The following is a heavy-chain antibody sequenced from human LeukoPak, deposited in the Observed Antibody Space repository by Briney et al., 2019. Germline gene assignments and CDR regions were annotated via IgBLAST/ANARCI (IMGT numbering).Heavy chain of an antibody. CDR1: GYTLTELS. CDR3: ARDPALGYTSGWYNWFDP. CDR2: FDPEDGET. Sequence: ASVKVSCKVSGYTLTELSMHWVRQAPGKGLEWMGGFDPEDGETIYAQKFQGRVTMTEDTSTDTAYMELSSLRSDDTAVYYCARDPALGYTSGWYNWFDPWGQGTLVTVSS. J-gene: IGHJ5*02. V-gene: IGHV1-24*01. D-gene: IGHD6-19*01.